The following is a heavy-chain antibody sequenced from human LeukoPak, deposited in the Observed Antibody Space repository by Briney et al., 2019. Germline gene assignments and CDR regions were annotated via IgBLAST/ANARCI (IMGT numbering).Heavy chain of an antibody. Sequence: ASVEVSCKASGGTFSSYAISWVRQAPGEGLEWMGRIIPILGIANYAQKFQGRVTITADKSTSTAYMELSSLRSEDTAVYYCARVAVAGTVSWGQGTLVTVSS. D-gene: IGHD6-19*01. CDR2: IIPILGIA. V-gene: IGHV1-69*04. CDR3: ARVAVAGTVS. CDR1: GGTFSSYA. J-gene: IGHJ4*02.